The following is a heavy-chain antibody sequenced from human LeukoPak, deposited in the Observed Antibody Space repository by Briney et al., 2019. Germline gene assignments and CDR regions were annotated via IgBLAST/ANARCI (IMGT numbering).Heavy chain of an antibody. V-gene: IGHV4-61*02. CDR1: GGSISSGSYY. CDR3: ARGRGDHKDPVDY. J-gene: IGHJ4*02. Sequence: PSETLSLTCTVSGGSISSGSYYWSWIRQPAGKGLEWIGRIYTSGSTNYNPSLKSRVTISVDTSKSQFSLKLSSVTAADTAVYYCARGRGDHKDPVDYWGQGTLVTVSS. CDR2: IYTSGST. D-gene: IGHD4-17*01.